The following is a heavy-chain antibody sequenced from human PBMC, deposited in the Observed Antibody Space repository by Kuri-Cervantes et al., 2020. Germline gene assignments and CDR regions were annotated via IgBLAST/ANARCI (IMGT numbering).Heavy chain of an antibody. CDR1: GGTFSSYV. Sequence: SVKVSCKESGGTFSSYVIYWVRQAPGQGLEWMGGIIPMFGTPNYAQKFQGTVTITTDESTTTAYMELSSLISEDTAVYYCARGSRVGPRGYYYYMDVWGKGTTVTVSS. D-gene: IGHD1-26*01. V-gene: IGHV1-69*05. CDR2: IIPMFGTP. CDR3: ARGSRVGPRGYYYYMDV. J-gene: IGHJ6*03.